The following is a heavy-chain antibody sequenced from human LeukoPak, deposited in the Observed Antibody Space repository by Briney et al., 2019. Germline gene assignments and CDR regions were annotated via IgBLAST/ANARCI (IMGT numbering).Heavy chain of an antibody. CDR3: ARAGSDYDFWSGYPDY. V-gene: IGHV3-23*01. D-gene: IGHD3-3*01. Sequence: PGGSLRLSCAASGFTFSSYAMSWVRQAPGKGLEWVSAISGSGGSTYYADSVKGRFTISRDNSKNSLYLQMNSLRAEDTAVYYCARAGSDYDFWSGYPDYWGQGTLVTVSS. J-gene: IGHJ4*02. CDR2: ISGSGGST. CDR1: GFTFSSYA.